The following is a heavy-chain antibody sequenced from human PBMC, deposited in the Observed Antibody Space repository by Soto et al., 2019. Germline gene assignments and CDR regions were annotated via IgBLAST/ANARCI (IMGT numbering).Heavy chain of an antibody. J-gene: IGHJ6*02. CDR2: INHSGST. D-gene: IGHD3-3*01. CDR1: GGSFSGYY. V-gene: IGHV4-34*01. Sequence: SETLSLTCAVYGGSFSGYYWSWIRQPPGKVLEWIGEINHSGSTNYNPSLESRVTLSVDTSKSQFSLRLISVTAADTAVYYCARGGTYDFWSGYYRREYYYYYGMDVWGQGTTVTVSS. CDR3: ARGGTYDFWSGYYRREYYYYYGMDV.